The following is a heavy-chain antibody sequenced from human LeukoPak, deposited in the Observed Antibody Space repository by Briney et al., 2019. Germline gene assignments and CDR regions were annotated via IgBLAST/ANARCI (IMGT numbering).Heavy chain of an antibody. CDR1: GGSISSHY. CDR2: IYYSGST. D-gene: IGHD4-11*01. V-gene: IGHV4-59*11. J-gene: IGHJ4*02. Sequence: KPSETLSLTCTVSGGSISSHYWSWIRQPTGKGLEWIGYIYYSGSTNYNPSLKSRVTISVDTSKNQFSLKLSSVTAADTAVYYCARTFYSIYYFDYWGQGTLVTVSS. CDR3: ARTFYSIYYFDY.